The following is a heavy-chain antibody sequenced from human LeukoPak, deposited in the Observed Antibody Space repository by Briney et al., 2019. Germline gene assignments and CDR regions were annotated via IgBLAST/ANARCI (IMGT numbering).Heavy chain of an antibody. V-gene: IGHV3-7*01. CDR1: GFTFSSYW. D-gene: IGHD6-19*01. CDR3: ARDAFSSGPDIDY. J-gene: IGHJ4*02. CDR2: IKQDGSEK. Sequence: GGSLRLSCAVSGFTFSSYWMSWVRQAPGKGLEWVANIKQDGSEKYYVDSVKGRFTISRENAKSSLYLQMNRLRAEDTAVYYCARDAFSSGPDIDYWGQGTLVTVSS.